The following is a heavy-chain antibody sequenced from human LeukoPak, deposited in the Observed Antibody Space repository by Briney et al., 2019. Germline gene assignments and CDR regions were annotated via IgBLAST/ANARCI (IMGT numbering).Heavy chain of an antibody. CDR1: AYSLTSGYY. CDR3: ARNRGGPSIVATIIGGFDY. J-gene: IGHJ4*02. D-gene: IGHD5-12*01. V-gene: IGHV4-38-2*02. CDR2: IYHSGSA. Sequence: SETLSLTCTVSAYSLTSGYYWCCIPQPPGKGLEWLGTIYHSGSAYYNPSLKSRVTISVDTSKNQFSLKLSSVTAADTAVYYCARNRGGPSIVATIIGGFDYWGQGTLVTVSS.